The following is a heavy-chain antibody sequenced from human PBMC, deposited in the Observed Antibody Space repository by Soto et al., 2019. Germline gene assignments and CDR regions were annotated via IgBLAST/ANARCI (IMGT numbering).Heavy chain of an antibody. CDR2: IYYSGGT. CDR1: GGSISSYY. Sequence: QVQLQESGPGLVKPSETLSLTCTVSGGSISSYYWSWIRQPPGKGLEWSGYIYYSGGTNYNPSLKRRVTISVDTSKNQFALKLSSVTAADTAVYYCARESRSWYGSIWDYWGQGTLVTVSS. D-gene: IGHD6-13*01. CDR3: ARESRSWYGSIWDY. V-gene: IGHV4-59*12. J-gene: IGHJ4*02.